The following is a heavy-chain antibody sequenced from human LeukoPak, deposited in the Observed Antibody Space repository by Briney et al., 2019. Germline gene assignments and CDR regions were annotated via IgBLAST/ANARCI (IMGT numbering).Heavy chain of an antibody. CDR3: AKGVGRGYFFDY. Sequence: GGSLRLSCAASGFTFDYYAMHLVRQAPGKGLEWVSLICWDCGSTYYADSVKGQFTISRDNSKNSLYLQINNLKTEDTALYYFAKGVGRGYFFDYWGQGTLVTVSS. CDR2: ICWDCGST. CDR1: GFTFDYYA. D-gene: IGHD3-10*01. J-gene: IGHJ4*02. V-gene: IGHV3-43*02.